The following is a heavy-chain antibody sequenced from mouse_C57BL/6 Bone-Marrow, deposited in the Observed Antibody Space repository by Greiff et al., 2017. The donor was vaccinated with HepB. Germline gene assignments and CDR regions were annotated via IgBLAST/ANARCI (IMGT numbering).Heavy chain of an antibody. CDR2: IDPSDSYT. CDR3: ARWRFYDGYYFYYAMDY. J-gene: IGHJ4*01. V-gene: IGHV1-50*01. D-gene: IGHD2-3*01. CDR1: GYTFTSYW. Sequence: QVQLQQSGAELVKPGASVKLSCKASGYTFTSYWMQWVKQRPGQGLEWIGEIDPSDSYTNYNQKFKGKATLTVDTSSSTAYMQLSSLTSEDSAVYYCARWRFYDGYYFYYAMDYWGQGTSVTVSS.